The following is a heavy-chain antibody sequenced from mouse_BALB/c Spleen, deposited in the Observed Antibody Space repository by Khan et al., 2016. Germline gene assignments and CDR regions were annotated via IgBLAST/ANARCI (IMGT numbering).Heavy chain of an antibody. V-gene: IGHV1-7*01. Sequence: QVQLQQSGAELAKPGASVKMSCKASGYTFTSYWMHWVKQRPGQGLEWIGYINPSTGYTEYNQKFKDKATLTADKSYSTAYMQLSSLTSEDSAVYCCAYFGNYYWGQGTTLTVAS. J-gene: IGHJ2*01. CDR1: GYTFTSYW. CDR2: INPSTGYT. CDR3: AYFGNYY. D-gene: IGHD2-1*01.